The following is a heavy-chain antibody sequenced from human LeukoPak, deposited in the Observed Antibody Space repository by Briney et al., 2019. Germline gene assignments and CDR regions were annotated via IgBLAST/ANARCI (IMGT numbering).Heavy chain of an antibody. CDR1: GGSISSYY. D-gene: IGHD2-21*02. J-gene: IGHJ4*02. CDR3: ARDGGDSNPV. Sequence: SETLSLTCTVSGGSISSYYWSWIRQPPGKGLEWIGYIYDSGNTNYNPSLKSRVTISLDMSENQFSLKLSAVTAADTAIYYCARDGGDSNPVWGQGTLVTVSS. V-gene: IGHV4-59*01. CDR2: IYDSGNT.